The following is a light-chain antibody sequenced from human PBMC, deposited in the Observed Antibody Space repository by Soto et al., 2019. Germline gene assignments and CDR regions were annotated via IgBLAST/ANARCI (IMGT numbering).Light chain of an antibody. V-gene: IGKV3-15*01. J-gene: IGKJ1*01. CDR3: QQYNNRPPGT. Sequence: EVVMTQSPATLSVSPGERATLSCRASQSVSSNLAWYQQKPGQAPRLLIYGASTKATGTPARFSGSGSGTEFTLTISSLQSEDSAVYYCQQYNNRPPGTFGQGTKVELK. CDR2: GAS. CDR1: QSVSSN.